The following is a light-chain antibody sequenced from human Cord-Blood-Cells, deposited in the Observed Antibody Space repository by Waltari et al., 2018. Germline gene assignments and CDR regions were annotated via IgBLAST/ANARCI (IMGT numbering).Light chain of an antibody. V-gene: IGKV1-39*01. CDR1: QSISSY. J-gene: IGKJ1*01. CDR2: AAS. CDR3: QQSHSTPRT. Sequence: DIQMTQSPSSLSASVGDRVTITGRASQSISSYLNWYQQKPGKAPKLLIYAASSLQSGVPSRFRGSESGTDFTLTISSLQPEDFATYYCQQSHSTPRTFGQGTKVEIK.